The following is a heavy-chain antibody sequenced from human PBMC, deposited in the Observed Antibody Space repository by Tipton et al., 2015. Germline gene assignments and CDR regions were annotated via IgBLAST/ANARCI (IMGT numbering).Heavy chain of an antibody. Sequence: SLRLSCAASGFTFSSYSMNWVRQAPGKGLEWVSYISSSSSTIYYADSVKGRFTISRDNAKNSLYLQMNSLRDEDTAVYYCARGWRRMYYEQGDVWGQGTMVTVSS. CDR3: ARGWRRMYYEQGDV. V-gene: IGHV3-48*02. CDR2: ISSSSSTI. CDR1: GFTFSSYS. D-gene: IGHD3-3*01. J-gene: IGHJ6*02.